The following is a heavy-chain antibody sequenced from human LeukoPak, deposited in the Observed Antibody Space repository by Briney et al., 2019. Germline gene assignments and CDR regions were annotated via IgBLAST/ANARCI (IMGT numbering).Heavy chain of an antibody. D-gene: IGHD3-10*01. J-gene: IGHJ4*02. Sequence: AGGSLRLSCAASGFTFSNAWMNWVRQAPGKGLEWVSGISWNSGSIGYADSVKGRFTISRDNAKNSLYLQMNSLRAEDTALYYCAKDITYGSGFDYWGQGTLVTVSS. V-gene: IGHV3-9*01. CDR3: AKDITYGSGFDY. CDR2: ISWNSGSI. CDR1: GFTFSNAW.